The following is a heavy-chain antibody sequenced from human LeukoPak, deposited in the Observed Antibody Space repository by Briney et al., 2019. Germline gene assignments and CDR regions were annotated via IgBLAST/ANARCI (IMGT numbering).Heavy chain of an antibody. CDR1: DVSISTKSYY. J-gene: IGHJ4*02. V-gene: IGHV3-7*04. CDR2: IKQDGSET. CDR3: ARGGCSSTRCFAGFFDY. Sequence: ETLSLTCAVSDVSISTKSYYWGWVRQPPGKGLEWVANIKQDGSETYYVDSVKGRFTITRDNARSSLFLQMTSLRAEDTAIYYCARGGCSSTRCFAGFFDYWGQGTLVTVSS. D-gene: IGHD2-2*01.